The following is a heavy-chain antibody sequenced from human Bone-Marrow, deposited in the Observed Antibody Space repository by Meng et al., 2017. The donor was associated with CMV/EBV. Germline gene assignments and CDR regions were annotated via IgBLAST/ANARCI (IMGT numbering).Heavy chain of an antibody. V-gene: IGHV1-8*01. D-gene: IGHD2-2*01. CDR2: MNPNSGNT. CDR1: GYTFTSYD. Sequence: ASVKVSCKASGYTFTSYDINWVRQATGQGLEWMGWMNPNSGNTGYAQKFQGRVTMTRNTSISTAYMELSSLRSEDTAVYYCARVNIVVVPAALYYYYYGMEVWGQGTTVTVSS. CDR3: ARVNIVVVPAALYYYYYGMEV. J-gene: IGHJ6*02.